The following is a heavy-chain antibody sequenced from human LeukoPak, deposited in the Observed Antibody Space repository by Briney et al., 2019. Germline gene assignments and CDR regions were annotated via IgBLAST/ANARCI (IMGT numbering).Heavy chain of an antibody. CDR2: IYSGGST. Sequence: PGGSLRLSCAASGFTFSSYSMNWVRQAPGKGLEWVSVIYSGGSTYYADSVKGRFTISRDNSKNTLYLQMNSLRAEDMAVYYCAGDYYDSSGYWFDPWGQGTLVTVSS. D-gene: IGHD3-22*01. CDR3: AGDYYDSSGYWFDP. V-gene: IGHV3-66*01. CDR1: GFTFSSYS. J-gene: IGHJ5*02.